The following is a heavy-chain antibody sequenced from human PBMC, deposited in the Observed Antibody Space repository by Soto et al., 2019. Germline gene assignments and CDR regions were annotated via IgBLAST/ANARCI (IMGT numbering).Heavy chain of an antibody. CDR2: VNPNGGAT. J-gene: IGHJ6*02. D-gene: IGHD4-4*01. CDR3: ARERDYSNSMDV. Sequence: ASVKVSCKASGYTFTDYYVHWVRQAPGQGLEWMGWVNPNGGATYYAQSFQGGVTMTWDTSITTAFMEVSRLRSDDTAVYYCARERDYSNSMDVWGQGTTVTVSS. CDR1: GYTFTDYY. V-gene: IGHV1-2*02.